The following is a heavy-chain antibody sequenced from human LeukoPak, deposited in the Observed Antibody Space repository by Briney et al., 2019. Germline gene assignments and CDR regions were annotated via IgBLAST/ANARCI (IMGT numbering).Heavy chain of an antibody. J-gene: IGHJ4*02. Sequence: ASVKVSCKASGYTFTGYYMHWVRQAPGQGLEWMGWINPNSGGTNYAQKFQGRVTMTRDTSISTAYMELSRLRSDDTAVYYCARDFALRLAMVRGYYFDYWGQGTLVTVSS. CDR2: INPNSGGT. D-gene: IGHD3-10*01. CDR3: ARDFALRLAMVRGYYFDY. V-gene: IGHV1-2*02. CDR1: GYTFTGYY.